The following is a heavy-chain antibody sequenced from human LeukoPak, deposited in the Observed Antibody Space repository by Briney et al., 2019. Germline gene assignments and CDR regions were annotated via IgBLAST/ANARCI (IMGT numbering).Heavy chain of an antibody. V-gene: IGHV4-59*08. Sequence: SETLSLTCTVSGGSLSGYYWSWIRQPPGKGLEWIGYIYYSGSTKYNPSLKSRVTISVDTSKNQFSLKLSSVTAADTAVYYCARHLPKWGWDYWGQGTLVTVSS. J-gene: IGHJ4*02. D-gene: IGHD1-26*01. CDR1: GGSLSGYY. CDR3: ARHLPKWGWDY. CDR2: IYYSGST.